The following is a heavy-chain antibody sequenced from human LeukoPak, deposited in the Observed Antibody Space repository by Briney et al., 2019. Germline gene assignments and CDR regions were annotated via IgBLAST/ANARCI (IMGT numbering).Heavy chain of an antibody. Sequence: GGSLRLSGVASGFTFSSYSMNWVRQAQGKGLEWVSSISSSSSYIYYADLLKGRFTISRDNAKKSRYLQMNSLRAEDTAIYYCARDSDVHCSGGSCTNFDSWGQGTLVTVSS. CDR1: GFTFSSYS. CDR3: ARDSDVHCSGGSCTNFDS. J-gene: IGHJ4*02. D-gene: IGHD2-15*01. V-gene: IGHV3-21*01. CDR2: ISSSSSYI.